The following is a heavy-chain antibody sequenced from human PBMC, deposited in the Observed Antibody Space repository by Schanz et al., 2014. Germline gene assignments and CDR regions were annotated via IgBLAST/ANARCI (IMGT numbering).Heavy chain of an antibody. Sequence: QVQLVESGGGVVQPGGSLRLSCAASGFTFSSYGMHWVRQAPGKGLEWVAFIRYDGSNNYYADSVKGRFTISRDNSKNTLYLQMSSLKTEDTAVYYCAKIGYGGLLNYYIDHWGQGTLVTVSS. CDR1: GFTFSSYG. J-gene: IGHJ4*02. V-gene: IGHV3-30*02. CDR2: IRYDGSNN. CDR3: AKIGYGGLLNYYIDH. D-gene: IGHD3-16*01.